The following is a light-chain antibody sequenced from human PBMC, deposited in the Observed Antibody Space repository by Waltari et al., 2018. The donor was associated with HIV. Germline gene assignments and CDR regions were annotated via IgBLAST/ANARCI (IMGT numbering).Light chain of an antibody. CDR1: SSDVGGYNY. V-gene: IGLV2-14*03. J-gene: IGLJ2*01. CDR2: DVS. CDR3: SSYTSSSTLV. Sequence: QSALTQPASVSGSPGQSITISCTGTSSDVGGYNYVSWYKEHPGKAPKLMIYDVSNPPSEVSDRCSGSKSGNTASLTISGLHAEDEADYYCSSYTSSSTLVFGGGTKLTVL.